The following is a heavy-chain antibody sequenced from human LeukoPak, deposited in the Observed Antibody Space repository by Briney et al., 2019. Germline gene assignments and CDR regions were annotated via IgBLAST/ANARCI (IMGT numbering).Heavy chain of an antibody. D-gene: IGHD6-19*01. CDR2: IYYSGST. CDR3: ARDRGSGWYTDFDY. J-gene: IGHJ4*02. Sequence: SSETPSLTCTVSGGSISSSSYYWGWIRQPPGKGLEWIGSIYYSGSTYYNPSLKSRVTISVDTSKNQFSLKLSSVTAADTAVYYCARDRGSGWYTDFDYWGQGTLVTVSS. CDR1: GGSISSSSYY. V-gene: IGHV4-39*07.